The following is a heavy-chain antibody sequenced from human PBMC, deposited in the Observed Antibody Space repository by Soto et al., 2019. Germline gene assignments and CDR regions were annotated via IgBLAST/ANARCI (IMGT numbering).Heavy chain of an antibody. CDR3: ARVRLDLGDPTQERFYYYMDV. D-gene: IGHD4-17*01. CDR1: GFTFRDFY. V-gene: IGHV3-11*01. CDR2: IIGSSSTI. J-gene: IGHJ6*03. Sequence: QVQLVESGGGLVKPGGSLRLSCAASGFTFRDFYMSWIRQAPGKGLEWISQIIGSSSTIYYADSVKGRFTISRDNAKNSLYLQMNGMRDGDTDVYYCARVRLDLGDPTQERFYYYMDVWGKGTTVTVS.